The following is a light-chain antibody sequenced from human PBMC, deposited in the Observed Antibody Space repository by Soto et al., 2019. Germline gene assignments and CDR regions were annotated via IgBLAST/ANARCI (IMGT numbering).Light chain of an antibody. CDR3: QQYTSSSGT. Sequence: DIQMTQSPSTLSASVGDRVTITCRASQYISNWVAWYQQKPGKAPKLLIYDASSLESGVPSRFTGSASEREFTLSISSLQPDDFATYYCQQYTSSSGTFGGGTKVEIK. CDR1: QYISNW. J-gene: IGKJ4*01. CDR2: DAS. V-gene: IGKV1-5*01.